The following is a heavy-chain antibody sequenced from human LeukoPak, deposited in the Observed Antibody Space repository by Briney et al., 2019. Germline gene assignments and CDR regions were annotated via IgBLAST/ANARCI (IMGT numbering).Heavy chain of an antibody. CDR1: GGTLSGYA. V-gene: IGHV1-69*01. Sequence: SVKVSCKASGGTLSGYAISWVRQAPGQGLEWMGGIIPIFGTANYAQKFQGRVTITADESTSTAYMELSSLRSEDTAVYYCARGGDCSSTSCSDFYYYYGMDVWGKGTTVTVSS. CDR3: ARGGDCSSTSCSDFYYYYGMDV. CDR2: IIPIFGTA. D-gene: IGHD2-2*01. J-gene: IGHJ6*04.